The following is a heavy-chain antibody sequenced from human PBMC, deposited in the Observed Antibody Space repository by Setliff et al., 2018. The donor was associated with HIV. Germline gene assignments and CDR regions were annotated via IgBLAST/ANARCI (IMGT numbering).Heavy chain of an antibody. CDR3: ARVRDPNWNYDMDV. J-gene: IGHJ6*03. Sequence: LSLTCAVYGGSFNNYYWSWIRQPPGKGLEWIGEINHSGSTSYNPSLKSRVTISVDTSKNQSSLKLNSITAADTAIYFCARVRDPNWNYDMDVWGQGTTVTVSS. CDR1: GGSFNNYY. V-gene: IGHV4-34*01. CDR2: INHSGST. D-gene: IGHD1-1*01.